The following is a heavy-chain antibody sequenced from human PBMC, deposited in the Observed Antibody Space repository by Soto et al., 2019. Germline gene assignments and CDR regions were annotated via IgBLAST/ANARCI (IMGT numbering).Heavy chain of an antibody. CDR1: GGSISSGGYY. D-gene: IGHD2-2*01. Sequence: PSETLSLTCTVSGGSISSGGYYWSWIRQHPGKGLEWIGYIYYSGSTYYNPSLKSRVTISVDTSKNQFSLKLSSVTAADTAVYYCARGVREYQLLSNWFDPWGQGTLVTVSS. CDR3: ARGVREYQLLSNWFDP. V-gene: IGHV4-31*03. CDR2: IYYSGST. J-gene: IGHJ5*02.